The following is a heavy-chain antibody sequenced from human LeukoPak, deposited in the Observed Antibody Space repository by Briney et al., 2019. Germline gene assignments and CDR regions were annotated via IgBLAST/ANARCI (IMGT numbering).Heavy chain of an antibody. D-gene: IGHD3-22*01. J-gene: IGHJ4*02. CDR3: ARGLYYYDSSGYSPFDH. CDR2: TYYNGNT. CDR1: GYSMRNGYY. V-gene: IGHV4-38-2*02. Sequence: SETLSLTCTVSGYSMRNGYYWGWIRQPPGKGLEWIASTYYNGNTYYNPSLKSRVTISADMSKNQFSLNLSSLTAADTAVYYCARGLYYYDSSGYSPFDHWGQGTLVTVSS.